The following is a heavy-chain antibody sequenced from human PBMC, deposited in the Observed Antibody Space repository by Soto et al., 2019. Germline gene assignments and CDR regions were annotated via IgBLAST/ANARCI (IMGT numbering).Heavy chain of an antibody. V-gene: IGHV3-23*04. D-gene: IGHD3-16*01. Sequence: EVQLVESGGGLVQPGGSLRLSCAASGFTFSKYAMSWVRQAPGKGLEWVSAISGSGTTTYSADSVRGRFTISRDNSNNLLYLKMNSSSPDVTDLSYCVKFFVETGGSSDWPWSLDSWGQGTLVTVSS. CDR3: VKFFVETGGSSDWPWSLDS. CDR2: ISGSGTTT. CDR1: GFTFSKYA. J-gene: IGHJ4*02.